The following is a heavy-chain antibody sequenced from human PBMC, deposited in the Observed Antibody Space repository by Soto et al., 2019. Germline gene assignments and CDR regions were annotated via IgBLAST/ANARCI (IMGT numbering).Heavy chain of an antibody. CDR1: GGSFSGYY. CDR2: INHSGST. D-gene: IGHD6-6*01. V-gene: IGHV4-34*01. J-gene: IGHJ5*02. CDR3: ARGYIAAQTNWFDP. Sequence: SETPSLTCAVYGGSFSGYYWSWIRQPPGKGLEWIGEINHSGSTNYNPSLKSRVTISVDTSKNQFSLKLSSVTAADTAVYYCARGYIAAQTNWFDPWGQGTLVTVSS.